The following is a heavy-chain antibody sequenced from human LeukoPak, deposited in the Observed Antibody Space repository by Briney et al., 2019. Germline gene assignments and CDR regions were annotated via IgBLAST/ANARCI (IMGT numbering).Heavy chain of an antibody. CDR2: INHSGST. D-gene: IGHD6-13*01. Sequence: KPSETLSLTCAVYGGSFSGYYWSWIPQPPGKGLEWIGEINHSGSTNYNPSLKSRVTISVDTSKNQFSLKLSSVTAADTAVYYCARGIAAAAPFDYWGQGTLVTVSS. V-gene: IGHV4-34*01. CDR1: GGSFSGYY. CDR3: ARGIAAAAPFDY. J-gene: IGHJ4*02.